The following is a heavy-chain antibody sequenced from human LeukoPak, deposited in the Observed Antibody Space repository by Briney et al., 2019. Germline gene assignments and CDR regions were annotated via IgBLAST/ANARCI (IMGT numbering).Heavy chain of an antibody. CDR1: GGSISSYY. CDR3: ARASVTNRTFDY. Sequence: PSETLSLTCTVSGGSISSYYWSWIRQPPGKGLEWIGYIYYSGSTNYNPSLKSRVTISVDTSKNQFSLKLSSVTAADTAVYYCARASVTNRTFDYWGQGTLVTVSS. CDR2: IYYSGST. D-gene: IGHD1-14*01. J-gene: IGHJ4*02. V-gene: IGHV4-59*01.